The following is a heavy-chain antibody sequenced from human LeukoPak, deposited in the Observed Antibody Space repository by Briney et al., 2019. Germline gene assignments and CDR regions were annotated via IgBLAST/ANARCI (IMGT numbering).Heavy chain of an antibody. J-gene: IGHJ3*02. CDR1: GGSISSYY. V-gene: IGHV4-59*01. CDR3: ARVYIAAAAYDAFDI. D-gene: IGHD6-13*01. Sequence: SETLSLTCTVSGGSISSYYWSWIRQPAGKGLEWIGYIYYSGSTNYNPSLKSRVTISVDTSKNQFSLKLSSVTAADTAVYYCARVYIAAAAYDAFDIWGQGTMVTVSS. CDR2: IYYSGST.